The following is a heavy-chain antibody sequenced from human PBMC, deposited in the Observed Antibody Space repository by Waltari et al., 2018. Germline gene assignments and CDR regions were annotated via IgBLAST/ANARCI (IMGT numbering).Heavy chain of an antibody. CDR1: GFTFSTYN. CDR2: ITGYDHVY. V-gene: IGHV3-21*02. J-gene: IGHJ4*02. CDR3: ARGITKGFES. Sequence: EVQLVESGGGLVKPGGSLRTSWVASGFTFSTYNMNWVRQAPGKGLEWLTSITGYDHVYVLDSLKGRFTISRDNVKQTVYLQMDGLTSADTAVYYCARGITKGFESWGQGTLVTVSP. D-gene: IGHD3-10*01.